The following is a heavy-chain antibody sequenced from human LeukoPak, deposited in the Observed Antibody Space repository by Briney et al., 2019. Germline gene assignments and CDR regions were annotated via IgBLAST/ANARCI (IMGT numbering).Heavy chain of an antibody. J-gene: IGHJ4*02. CDR3: AKPQLRYFDWLTDY. CDR2: ISGSGGST. V-gene: IGHV3-23*01. D-gene: IGHD3-9*01. Sequence: GGSLRLSCAASGFTFDDYGMSWVRQAPGKGLEWVSAISGSGGSTYYADSVKGRFTISRDNSKNTLYLQMNSLRAEDTAVYYCAKPQLRYFDWLTDYWGQGTLVTVSS. CDR1: GFTFDDYG.